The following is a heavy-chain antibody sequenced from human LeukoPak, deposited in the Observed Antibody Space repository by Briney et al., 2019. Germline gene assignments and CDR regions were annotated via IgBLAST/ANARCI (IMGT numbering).Heavy chain of an antibody. J-gene: IGHJ4*02. V-gene: IGHV3-30*04. CDR3: ARALRNIAVAGTGFDY. CDR2: ITYDGSNK. Sequence: GRSLRLSCAASGFTFSSYAMHWVRQAPGKGLEWVAVITYDGSNKYYADSVKGRFTISRDNSKNTLYLQMNSLRAEDTAVYYCARALRNIAVAGTGFDYGGQGTLVTVS. D-gene: IGHD6-19*01. CDR1: GFTFSSYA.